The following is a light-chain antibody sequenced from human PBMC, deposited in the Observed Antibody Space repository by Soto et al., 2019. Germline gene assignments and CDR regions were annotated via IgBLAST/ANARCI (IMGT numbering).Light chain of an antibody. CDR2: DAS. CDR1: QSVSSN. V-gene: IGKV3-15*01. J-gene: IGKJ5*01. CDR3: QQYNDLTT. Sequence: EIVMTQSPDTLSVSPGERATLSCRASQSVSSNFAWYQQKPGQAPRLLIYDASTRATGIPARFSGSGSGTEFTLTISSLQSEDFAVYYCQQYNDLTTFGQGTRLQIK.